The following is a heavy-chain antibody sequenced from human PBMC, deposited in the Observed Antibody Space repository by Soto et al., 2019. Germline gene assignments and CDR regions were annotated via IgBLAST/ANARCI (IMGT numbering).Heavy chain of an antibody. CDR2: ISSSSSYI. D-gene: IGHD5-12*01. CDR3: ARDRGYSGYDGGYYFDY. V-gene: IGHV3-21*01. J-gene: IGHJ4*02. CDR1: GFTFSSYS. Sequence: GGSLRLSCAASGFTFSSYSMNWVRQAPGKGLEWVSSISSSSSYIYYADSVKGRFNISRDNAKNSLYLQMNSLRAEDTAVYYCARDRGYSGYDGGYYFDYWGQGTLVTVSS.